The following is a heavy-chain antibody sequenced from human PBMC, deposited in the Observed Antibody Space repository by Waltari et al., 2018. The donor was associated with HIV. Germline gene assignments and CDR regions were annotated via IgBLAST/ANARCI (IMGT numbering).Heavy chain of an antibody. CDR3: ARENRSGTYFFDH. CDR2: IYYSGTT. Sequence: QVQLHESGPGLVKPWTLSLNCTVSGTSFSNFYWSWIRQSPGRGLEWIGYIYYSGTTNYNPSFMSRATISLDTSNHQFSLQLKSVTAADTALYYCARENRSGTYFFDHWGQGAPVAVS. J-gene: IGHJ4*02. V-gene: IGHV4-59*01. D-gene: IGHD1-7*01. CDR1: GTSFSNFY.